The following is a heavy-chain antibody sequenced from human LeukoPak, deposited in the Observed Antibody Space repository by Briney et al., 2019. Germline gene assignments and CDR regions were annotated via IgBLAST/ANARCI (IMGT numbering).Heavy chain of an antibody. CDR1: GYSFTSYW. CDR2: IYPGDSDT. Sequence: GESLKISCKGSGYSFTSYWIGWVRQMPGKGLEWMGIIYPGDSDTRYSPSFQGQVTISADKSISTAYLQWSSLKASDTAMYYCARLSMVRGVIRRIDYWGQGTLATVSS. J-gene: IGHJ4*02. V-gene: IGHV5-51*01. CDR3: ARLSMVRGVIRRIDY. D-gene: IGHD3-10*01.